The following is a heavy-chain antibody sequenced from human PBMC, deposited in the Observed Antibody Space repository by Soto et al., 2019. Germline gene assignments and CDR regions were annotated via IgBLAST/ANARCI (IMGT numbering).Heavy chain of an antibody. Sequence: EMQLVESGGGLVQPGGSLRLSCAVSGFTVSSNYMTWVRQPPWKGLEWVSVMYTSGRTYYGDSVKGRVTISRDNSKNTLYLQMNSLRVEDTAVYYCARTLASARQVDYWGQGTLVTVSS. V-gene: IGHV3-66*01. CDR3: ARTLASARQVDY. CDR2: MYTSGRT. D-gene: IGHD6-13*01. J-gene: IGHJ4*02. CDR1: GFTVSSNY.